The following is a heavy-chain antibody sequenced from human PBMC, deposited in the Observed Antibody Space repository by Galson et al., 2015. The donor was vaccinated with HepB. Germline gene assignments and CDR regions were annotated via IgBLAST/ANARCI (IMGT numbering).Heavy chain of an antibody. CDR1: GFTLSSYA. CDR2: MSGSGAGT. D-gene: IGHD4/OR15-4a*01. J-gene: IGHJ4*02. Sequence: SLRLSCAASGFTLSSYAMNWVCQAPGKGLEWVSGMSGSGAGTYYADSVKGRFTISRDNSKNTLYLQMNSLRAEDTAVYYCARYACANNCPARRFDYWGQGALVTVAS. CDR3: ARYACANNCPARRFDY. V-gene: IGHV3-23*01.